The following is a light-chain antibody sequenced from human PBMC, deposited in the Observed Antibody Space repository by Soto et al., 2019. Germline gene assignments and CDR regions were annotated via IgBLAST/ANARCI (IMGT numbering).Light chain of an antibody. Sequence: VVTQPPSASGTPGQGVTISCSGSSSNIGVNTVNWYQQLPGTAPKLLIYSNNLRPSGVPDRFSGSKSGTSASLAISGLQSEDEADYHCASWDDSLNGVVFGGGTKLTVL. CDR1: SSNIGVNT. V-gene: IGLV1-44*01. CDR3: ASWDDSLNGVV. J-gene: IGLJ2*01. CDR2: SNN.